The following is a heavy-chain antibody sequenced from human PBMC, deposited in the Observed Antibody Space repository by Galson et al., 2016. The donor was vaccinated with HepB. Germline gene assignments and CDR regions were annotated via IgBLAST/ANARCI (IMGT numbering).Heavy chain of an antibody. D-gene: IGHD2-15*01. J-gene: IGHJ3*02. CDR3: ARDWYCSAGSCYDALDI. V-gene: IGHV1-18*01. CDR1: GYTFTSYG. Sequence: SVKVSCKASGYTFTSYGISWVRQAPGQGLEWMGWISTYDGDTNYAQNLQGRVTMTTDTSTTTAYMELRSLRSDDTAMYYCARDWYCSAGSCYDALDIWGQAPMVTVAS. CDR2: ISTYDGDT.